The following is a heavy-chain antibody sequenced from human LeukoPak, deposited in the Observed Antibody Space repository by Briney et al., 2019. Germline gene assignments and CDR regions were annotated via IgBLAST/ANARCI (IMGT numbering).Heavy chain of an antibody. Sequence: SETLSLTCAVSGDSISSNYCWRWVRQFPGKGLEWIGEVYRRGSTSYNPSLKSRVVISIDKSKNQYSLNLNSVTAADPAMYYCWGHGYCDSSAAFEIWGQGTMIIVSS. D-gene: IGHD2-2*03. CDR1: GDSISSNYC. J-gene: IGHJ3*02. CDR3: WGHGYCDSSAAFEI. CDR2: VYRRGST. V-gene: IGHV4-4*02.